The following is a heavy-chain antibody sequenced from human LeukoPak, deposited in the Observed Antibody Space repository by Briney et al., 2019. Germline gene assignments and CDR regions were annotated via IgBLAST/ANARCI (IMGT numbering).Heavy chain of an antibody. D-gene: IGHD2-21*02. CDR2: IIPIFGTA. Sequence: SVKVSCKASGGTFSSYAISWVRQAPGQGLEWMGGIIPIFGTANYAQKFQGRVTITTDESTSTDYMELSSLRSEDTAVYYCATHLHIVVVTAAPDAFDIWGQGTMVTVSS. CDR3: ATHLHIVVVTAAPDAFDI. V-gene: IGHV1-69*05. CDR1: GGTFSSYA. J-gene: IGHJ3*02.